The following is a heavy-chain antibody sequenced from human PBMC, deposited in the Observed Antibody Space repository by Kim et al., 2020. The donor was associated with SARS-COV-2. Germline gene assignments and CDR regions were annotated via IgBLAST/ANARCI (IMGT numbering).Heavy chain of an antibody. J-gene: IGHJ4*02. CDR3: ARRYYDSSGFEYFDY. V-gene: IGHV5-51*01. Sequence: PSFQGQAPISADKSINTAYLQWSSLRASDTAMYYCARRYYDSSGFEYFDYWGQGTLVTVSS. D-gene: IGHD3-22*01.